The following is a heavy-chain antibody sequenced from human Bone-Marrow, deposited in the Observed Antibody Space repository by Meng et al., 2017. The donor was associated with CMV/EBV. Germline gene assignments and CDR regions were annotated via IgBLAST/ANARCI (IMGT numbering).Heavy chain of an antibody. D-gene: IGHD4-11*01. CDR3: ARELAPTVPTRGCFES. Sequence: GGSLRLSCAASGFTFSSYRMNWVRQAPGKGLEWVSSISSSSSYIYYADSVKGRFTISRDNAKNSLYLQMNSLRAEDTAVYYWARELAPTVPTRGCFESWGRGTLVTVSS. CDR2: ISSSSSYI. J-gene: IGHJ5*01. CDR1: GFTFSSYR. V-gene: IGHV3-21*01.